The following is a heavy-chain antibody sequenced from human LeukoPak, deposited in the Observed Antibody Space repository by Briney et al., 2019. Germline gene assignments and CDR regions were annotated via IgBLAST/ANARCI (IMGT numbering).Heavy chain of an antibody. D-gene: IGHD6-19*01. CDR2: IYYSGST. CDR1: GGSISSNY. V-gene: IGHV4-59*08. CDR3: ATRTYSSGWYYFDY. Sequence: SETLSLTCTVSGGSISSNYWSWIRQPPEKGLEWIGYIYYSGSTNYNPSLKSRVTMSVDTSKNQFSLKLSSVTAADTAVYYCATRTYSSGWYYFDYWGQGTLVIVSS. J-gene: IGHJ4*02.